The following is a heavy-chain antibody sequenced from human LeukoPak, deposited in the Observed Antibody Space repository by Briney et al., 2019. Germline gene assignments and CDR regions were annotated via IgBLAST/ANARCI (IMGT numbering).Heavy chain of an antibody. Sequence: PGGSLTLSCAASGFTFSSYGMHWVRQAPGKGLEWVAFIRYDGSNKYYADSVKGRFTISRDNAKNSLYLQMNSLRAEDTAVYYCARDRRLSSLLWFGELLGNDAFDIWGQGTMVTVSS. V-gene: IGHV3-30*02. CDR3: ARDRRLSSLLWFGELLGNDAFDI. J-gene: IGHJ3*02. CDR2: IRYDGSNK. D-gene: IGHD3-10*01. CDR1: GFTFSSYG.